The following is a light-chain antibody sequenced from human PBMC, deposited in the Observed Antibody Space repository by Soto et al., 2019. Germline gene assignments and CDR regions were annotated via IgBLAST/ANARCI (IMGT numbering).Light chain of an antibody. V-gene: IGKV3-20*01. CDR1: QSLSSSS. J-gene: IGKJ1*01. CDR3: QQYSSYSRT. Sequence: EIVLTQSPGTLSMSPGERATLSCRASQSLSSSSLAWYQQKPGQAPRLLIYGASTRATGIPARFSGSGSGTEFTLTISSLQPDDYATYYCQQYSSYSRTFGQGTKVDIK. CDR2: GAS.